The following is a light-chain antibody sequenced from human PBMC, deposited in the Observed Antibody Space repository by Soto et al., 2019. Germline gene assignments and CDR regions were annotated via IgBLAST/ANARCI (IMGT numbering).Light chain of an antibody. CDR3: NSYAGNSWV. CDR1: NSDVGRYNR. Sequence: QSALTQPPSASGSPGQSVTISCTGTNSDVGRYNRVSWYQHHPDKAPKRMIYEVNKRPSGVPDRFSGSKSGNTASLTVSGLQAEDEADYYCNSYAGNSWVFGGGTKLTVL. V-gene: IGLV2-8*01. J-gene: IGLJ3*02. CDR2: EVN.